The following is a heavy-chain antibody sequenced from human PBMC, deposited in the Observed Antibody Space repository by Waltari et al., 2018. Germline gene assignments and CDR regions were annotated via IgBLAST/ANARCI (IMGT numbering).Heavy chain of an antibody. CDR3: ARGHDILTGYYRFDY. D-gene: IGHD3-9*01. CDR1: GGSFSGYY. J-gene: IGHJ4*02. V-gene: IGHV4-34*01. Sequence: QVQLQQWGAGLLKPSETLSLTCAVDGGSFSGYYWGRIRQPPGKGLEWIGEINHSGSTNYNPSLKSRVTISVDTSKNQFSLKLSSVTAADTAVYYCARGHDILTGYYRFDYWGQGTLVTVSS. CDR2: INHSGST.